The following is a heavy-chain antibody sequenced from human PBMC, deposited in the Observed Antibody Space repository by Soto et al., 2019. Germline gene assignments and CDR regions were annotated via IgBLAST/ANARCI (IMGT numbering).Heavy chain of an antibody. CDR2: IIPIFGKA. Sequence: GASVKVSCKASGGTFSSYAISWVRQAPGQGLEWMGGIIPIFGKANYSQKFQGRVAITADESTSTAYMELSSLRSEDTAVYYCARPANDYSNYYYYGMDVWGQGTTVTVSS. J-gene: IGHJ6*02. D-gene: IGHD4-4*01. CDR1: GGTFSSYA. CDR3: ARPANDYSNYYYYGMDV. V-gene: IGHV1-69*13.